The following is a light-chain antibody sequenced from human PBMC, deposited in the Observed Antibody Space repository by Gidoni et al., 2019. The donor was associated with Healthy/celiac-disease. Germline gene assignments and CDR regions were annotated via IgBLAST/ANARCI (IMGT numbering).Light chain of an antibody. CDR1: QSISSC. Sequence: IQMTQSPSTLSASVGDRVTITCPASQSISSCLAWYQQKPGKAPKLLIYKASSLESGVPSRFSGSGSGTEFTLTISSLQPDDVATYYCQQYNSYLITFGGGTKVDIK. J-gene: IGKJ4*01. V-gene: IGKV1-5*03. CDR3: QQYNSYLIT. CDR2: KAS.